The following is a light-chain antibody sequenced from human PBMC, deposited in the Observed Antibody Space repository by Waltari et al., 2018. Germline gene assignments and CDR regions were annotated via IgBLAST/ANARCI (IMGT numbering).Light chain of an antibody. CDR1: QSVTRA. CDR2: GAS. V-gene: IGKV3-20*01. Sequence: EIVLTQSPGTLSLSPGESATLSCRTSQSVTRALAWYQQKPGQAPRLLIYGASNQATGIPDRFSGSGSGTDFSLTISSLEPEDFAVYYCQHYLRLPVTFGQGTKVEVK. J-gene: IGKJ1*01. CDR3: QHYLRLPVT.